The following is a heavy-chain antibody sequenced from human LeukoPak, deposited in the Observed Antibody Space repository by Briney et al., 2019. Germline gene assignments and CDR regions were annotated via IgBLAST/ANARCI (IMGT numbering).Heavy chain of an antibody. CDR2: IYTSGST. J-gene: IGHJ6*02. D-gene: IGHD3-3*01. CDR3: ARSPNYDFWSGLADYYYYGMDV. CDR1: GGSISSYY. Sequence: SETLSLTCTVSGGSISSYYWSWIRQPAGKGLEWIGRIYTSGSTNYNPSLKSRVTMSLDTSKNQFSLKLSSVTAADTAVYYCARSPNYDFWSGLADYYYYGMDVWGQGTTVTVSS. V-gene: IGHV4-4*07.